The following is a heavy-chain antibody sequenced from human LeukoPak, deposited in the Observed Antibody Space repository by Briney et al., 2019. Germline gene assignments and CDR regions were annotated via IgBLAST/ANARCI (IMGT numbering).Heavy chain of an antibody. Sequence: GRSLRLSCAASGFTFSGSPMHWVRQASGKGLEWVGRIRTKATSYDAAYAASVKGRFTISRDDSKNTAYLQMNSLKTEDTAMYYCTREGCGATGCYTNDYWGQGTLVTVSS. J-gene: IGHJ4*02. D-gene: IGHD2-21*01. CDR1: GFTFSGSP. CDR2: IRTKATSYDA. CDR3: TREGCGATGCYTNDY. V-gene: IGHV3-73*01.